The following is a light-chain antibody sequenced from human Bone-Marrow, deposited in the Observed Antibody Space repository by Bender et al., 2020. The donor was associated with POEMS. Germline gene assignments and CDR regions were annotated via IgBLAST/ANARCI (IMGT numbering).Light chain of an antibody. Sequence: QSALTQPASVSGSPGQSITISCTGTSSDVGTYTLVSWYQQSPGKAPRLILYDVSERPAGISNRFSGSKSGTTASLTISGLQAEDEADYYCCSSAGSSTYVFGTGTKVTVL. CDR2: DVS. J-gene: IGLJ1*01. CDR3: CSSAGSSTYV. CDR1: SSDVGTYTL. V-gene: IGLV2-23*02.